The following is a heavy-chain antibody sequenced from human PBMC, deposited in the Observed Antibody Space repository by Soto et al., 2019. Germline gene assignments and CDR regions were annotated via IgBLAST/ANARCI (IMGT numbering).Heavy chain of an antibody. V-gene: IGHV1-69*01. CDR1: GGTFSSYS. CDR2: IIPIFCTA. Sequence: QVQLVQSGAEVKKPGSSVKVSCKASGGTFSSYSINWVRQAPGQGLEWMGEIIPIFCTANYAQKFQGRVTITADESTSTAYLELSSLRSEDTAVYYCAREGGRHSGGIDYWGQGTPVTVSS. CDR3: AREGGRHSGGIDY. J-gene: IGHJ4*02. D-gene: IGHD1-26*01.